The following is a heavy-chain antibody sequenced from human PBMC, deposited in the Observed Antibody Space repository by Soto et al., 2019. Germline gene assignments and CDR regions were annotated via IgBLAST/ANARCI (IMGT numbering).Heavy chain of an antibody. J-gene: IGHJ4*02. D-gene: IGHD5-18*01. CDR2: ISPNSGGT. CDR1: GYTFTGYY. CDR3: ARGGVDTAIFVEFDY. Sequence: QVQLVQSGAEVKKPGASVKVSCKSSGYTFTGYYIHWVRQAPGQGREWMGWISPNSGGTNYAQKFHGRVTVTRDTAISTAYMELSRLRSDDTAVYYCARGGVDTAIFVEFDYWGQGTLVTVSS. V-gene: IGHV1-2*02.